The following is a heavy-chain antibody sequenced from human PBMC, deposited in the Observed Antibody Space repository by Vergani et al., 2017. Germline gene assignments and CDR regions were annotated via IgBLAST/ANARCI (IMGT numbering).Heavy chain of an antibody. J-gene: IGHJ6*02. CDR2: ISFDGSNK. V-gene: IGHV3-30*18. CDR3: AKDRGSSDYYYYGMDV. Sequence: QVQLVESGGGVVQPGRSLRLSCATSGFTFSSYGMHWVRQTPGKGLEWVAVISFDGSNKYYADSVKGRFTISRDNSKNTLYLQMNSLRAEDTALYYCAKDRGSSDYYYYGMDVWGQGTTVTVSS. CDR1: GFTFSSYG. D-gene: IGHD1-26*01.